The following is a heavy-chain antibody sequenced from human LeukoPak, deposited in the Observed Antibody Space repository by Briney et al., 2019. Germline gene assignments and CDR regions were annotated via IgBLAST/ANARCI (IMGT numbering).Heavy chain of an antibody. V-gene: IGHV1-24*01. CDR3: ATGTHYDLLPF. J-gene: IGHJ4*02. D-gene: IGHD3-9*01. CDR2: FDPGSGGI. Sequence: ASVKVSCKVSGYSITELSTHWVRQAPGKGLEWMGGFDPGSGGIIYEQKFQDRVTMTEDTSTDTAYMELSSLRSEDTALYYCATGTHYDLLPFWGQGTLVTVSS. CDR1: GYSITELS.